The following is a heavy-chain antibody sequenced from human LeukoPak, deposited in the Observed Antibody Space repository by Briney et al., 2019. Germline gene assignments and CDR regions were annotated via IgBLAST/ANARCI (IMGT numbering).Heavy chain of an antibody. J-gene: IGHJ6*02. CDR2: INPDGSST. D-gene: IGHD6-19*01. CDR3: AKELPAVAGTGHYGMDV. V-gene: IGHV3-74*01. Sequence: GGSLRLSCAASGFTFSTSWMHWVRQAPGKGLVWVSRINPDGSSTNYADSVKGRFTISRDNAKNSLYLQMNSLRAEDTALYYCAKELPAVAGTGHYGMDVWGQGTTVTVSS. CDR1: GFTFSTSW.